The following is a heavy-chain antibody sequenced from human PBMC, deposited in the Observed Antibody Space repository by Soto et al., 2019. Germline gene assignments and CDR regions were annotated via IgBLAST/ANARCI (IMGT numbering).Heavy chain of an antibody. CDR2: ISSSGSTI. J-gene: IGHJ4*02. Sequence: GESLKSSWAASGCNFSDYYMSWISKAPGKWLEWVSYISSSGSTIYYADSVKGRFTISRDNAKNSLYLQMNSLRAEDTAVYYCARLIRRDGYNFDNCGQGTLVTVSS. CDR3: ARLIRRDGYNFDN. CDR1: GCNFSDYY. D-gene: IGHD5-12*01. V-gene: IGHV3-11*01.